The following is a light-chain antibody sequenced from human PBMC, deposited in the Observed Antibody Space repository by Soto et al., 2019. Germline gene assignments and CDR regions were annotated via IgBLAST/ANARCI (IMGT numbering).Light chain of an antibody. V-gene: IGLV2-11*01. J-gene: IGLJ1*01. Sequence: QSLLTQPRSVSGSPGQSVTISCTGTSSDVGGYNYVSWYQQHPGKAPKVMIYDVSKRPSGVPDRFSGSKSGNTASLTISGLQAEDEADYYCCSYAGSYTLYVFGTGTKVTVL. CDR3: CSYAGSYTLYV. CDR2: DVS. CDR1: SSDVGGYNY.